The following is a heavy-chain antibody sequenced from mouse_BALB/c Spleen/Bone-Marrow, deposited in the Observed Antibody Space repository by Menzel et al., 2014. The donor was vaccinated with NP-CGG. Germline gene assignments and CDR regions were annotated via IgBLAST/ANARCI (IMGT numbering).Heavy chain of an antibody. V-gene: IGHV1-39*01. CDR3: ARYGNYFDY. CDR2: IDPYSGTT. Sequence: VHVKQSGPDLEKPGASVKIPCKASGYSFTGYNMNWVKQSNGKSLEWIGNIDPYSGTTNYNQKFKGKATLTVDKSSSTAYMQLKSLTSEDSAVYYCARYGNYFDYWGQGTTLTVSS. D-gene: IGHD2-1*01. J-gene: IGHJ2*01. CDR1: GYSFTGYN.